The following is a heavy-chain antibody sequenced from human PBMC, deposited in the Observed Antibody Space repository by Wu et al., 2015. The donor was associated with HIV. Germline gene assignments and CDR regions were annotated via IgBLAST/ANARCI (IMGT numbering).Heavy chain of an antibody. Sequence: QAKLVQSGAEVKKPGASVKVSCKASSYTFNNYGIHWVRQAPGHGLEWMGRINAYNGHTNSARQFQDRLTMTTDTSTKTAYMELRSLRSDDTAIYYCARELEDPAIMVRTGFDPWGQGTLVTVSS. CDR1: SYTFNNYG. J-gene: IGHJ5*02. V-gene: IGHV1-18*01. CDR2: INAYNGHT. CDR3: ARELEDPAIMVRTGFDP. D-gene: IGHD3-10*01.